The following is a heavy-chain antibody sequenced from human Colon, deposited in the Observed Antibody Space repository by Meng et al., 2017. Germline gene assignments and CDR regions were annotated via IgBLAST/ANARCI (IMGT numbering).Heavy chain of an antibody. Sequence: QAPLVQSGAEVKRSGASVKVSCKASGYTFSRYAIHWVRQAPGQRFEWLGWSYPGNGNVRYSQKFQDRVTITMDTSATTVYMELRSLTPEDTAMYYCARVNLGDDWFDPWGQGTLVTVSS. CDR2: SYPGNGNV. CDR1: GYTFSRYA. CDR3: ARVNLGDDWFDP. V-gene: IGHV1-3*01. J-gene: IGHJ5*02. D-gene: IGHD1-14*01.